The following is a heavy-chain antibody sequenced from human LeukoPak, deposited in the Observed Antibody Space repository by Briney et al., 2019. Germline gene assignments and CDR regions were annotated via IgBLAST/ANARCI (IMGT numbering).Heavy chain of an antibody. Sequence: GESLKISCKGFGYNFSNYWTGWVRQMPGKGLEWIGIIHPGDSSTRYSPSLQGQVTILSDKSINTAYLQWSSLKASDTAMYYCARRQCSGGSCYYFDSWGQGTLVTVSS. J-gene: IGHJ4*02. D-gene: IGHD2-15*01. CDR2: IHPGDSST. V-gene: IGHV5-51*01. CDR3: ARRQCSGGSCYYFDS. CDR1: GYNFSNYW.